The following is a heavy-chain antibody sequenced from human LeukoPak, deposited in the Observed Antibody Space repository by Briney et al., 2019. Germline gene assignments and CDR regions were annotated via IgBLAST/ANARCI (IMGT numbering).Heavy chain of an antibody. CDR2: IYYSGST. V-gene: IGHV4-39*01. CDR3: AKYLAMIVVVPYYFDY. J-gene: IGHJ4*02. Sequence: PSETLSLTCTVSGGSISSSSYYWGWIRQPPGKGLEWIGSIYYSGSTYYNPSLKSRVTISVDTSKNQFSLKLSSVTAADTAVYYCAKYLAMIVVVPYYFDYWGQGTLVTVSS. D-gene: IGHD3-22*01. CDR1: GGSISSSSYY.